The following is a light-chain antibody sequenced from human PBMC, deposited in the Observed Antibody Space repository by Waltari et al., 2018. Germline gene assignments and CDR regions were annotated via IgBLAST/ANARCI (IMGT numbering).Light chain of an antibody. Sequence: CRASQSVSSIYVACYHQKPGQSPRLLIYGASSRATGIPDRFSGSGSGTDFTLTISRLEPEDFAVYYCQQYGSSSYTFGQGTKLEIK. CDR3: QQYGSSSYT. CDR1: QSVSSIY. J-gene: IGKJ2*01. CDR2: GAS. V-gene: IGKV3-20*01.